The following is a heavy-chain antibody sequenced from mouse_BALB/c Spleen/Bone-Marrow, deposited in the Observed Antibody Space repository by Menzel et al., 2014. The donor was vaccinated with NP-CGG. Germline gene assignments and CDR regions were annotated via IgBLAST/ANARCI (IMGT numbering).Heavy chain of an antibody. CDR3: ASYYRYSFAC. J-gene: IGHJ2*01. D-gene: IGHD2-14*01. CDR1: GFNIKDTY. V-gene: IGHV14-3*02. CDR2: IDPANGKT. Sequence: EVQLADSGAELVKPGASVKLSCTGSGFNIKDTYRDWVKQRPEQGLGWLGKIDPANGKTKYDPQFQSKATMTADTSSSTAYLQLSSLTSEDTAVYYCASYYRYSFACRGQGTPLTVSS.